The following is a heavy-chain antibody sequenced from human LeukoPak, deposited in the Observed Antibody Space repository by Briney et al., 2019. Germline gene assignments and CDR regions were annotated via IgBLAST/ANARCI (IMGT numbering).Heavy chain of an antibody. CDR3: ARGKTLRYFDWLSNYYYYGMDV. CDR2: IGTAGDT. D-gene: IGHD3-9*01. CDR1: GFTLSRYD. Sequence: GGPLRLSCAASGFTLSRYDMLWVRQATGKGLEWVSAIGTAGDTYYPGSVKGRFTISRENAKNSLYLQMNSLRAGDTAVYYCARGKTLRYFDWLSNYYYYGMDVWGQGTTVTVSS. J-gene: IGHJ6*02. V-gene: IGHV3-13*01.